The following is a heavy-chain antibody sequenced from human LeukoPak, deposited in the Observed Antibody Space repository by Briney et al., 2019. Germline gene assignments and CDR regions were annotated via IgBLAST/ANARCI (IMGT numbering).Heavy chain of an antibody. V-gene: IGHV3-23*01. CDR1: GFTFSDYA. CDR2: ITGSGGST. J-gene: IGHJ4*02. Sequence: GGSLRLSCAASGFTFSDYAMSWVRQAPGKGLEWASAITGSGGSTYYADSVKGRFTISRDNSKNTLSLQMNSLRAEDTAVYYCANLQSVDYWGQGTLVTVSS. D-gene: IGHD4-11*01. CDR3: ANLQSVDY.